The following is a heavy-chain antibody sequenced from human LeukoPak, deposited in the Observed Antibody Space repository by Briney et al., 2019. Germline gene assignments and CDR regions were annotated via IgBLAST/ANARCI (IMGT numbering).Heavy chain of an antibody. Sequence: SETLSLTCAVYGGSFGGSSGSWIRHPPGKGLEWIGEINHSGSTNYNPSLKSRVTISVDTSKNQFSLKLSSVTAADTAVYYCASRLGLRDDYWGQGTLVTVSS. CDR1: GGSFGGSS. CDR3: ASRLGLRDDY. V-gene: IGHV4-34*01. D-gene: IGHD3-16*01. CDR2: INHSGST. J-gene: IGHJ4*02.